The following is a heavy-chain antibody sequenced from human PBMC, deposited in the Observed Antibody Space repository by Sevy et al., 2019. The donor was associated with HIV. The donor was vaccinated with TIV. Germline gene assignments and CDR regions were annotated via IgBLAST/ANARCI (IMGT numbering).Heavy chain of an antibody. Sequence: ASVKVSCKASGGTFSSYAISWVRQAPGQGLEWMGGIIPIFGTANYAQKFQGRVTITADKSTSTAYMELSSLRSEDTTVYYCARGAVVVVAATQPTFGYYYMDVWGKGTTVTVSS. CDR2: IIPIFGTA. D-gene: IGHD2-15*01. CDR3: ARGAVVVVAATQPTFGYYYMDV. V-gene: IGHV1-69*06. CDR1: GGTFSSYA. J-gene: IGHJ6*03.